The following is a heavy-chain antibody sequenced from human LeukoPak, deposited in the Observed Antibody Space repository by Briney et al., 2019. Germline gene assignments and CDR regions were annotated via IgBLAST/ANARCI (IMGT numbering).Heavy chain of an antibody. J-gene: IGHJ4*02. CDR2: ISDTSTYI. Sequence: GGSLRLSCAASGFIFSSYTMNWVRQAPGEGLEWVSSISDTSTYIHYADSVEGRFTISRDNAKSSLFLQINSLRAEDTAVYYCTRAPPGRDGYSEYWGQGTVVTVST. CDR1: GFIFSSYT. V-gene: IGHV3-21*01. CDR3: TRAPPGRDGYSEY. D-gene: IGHD5-24*01.